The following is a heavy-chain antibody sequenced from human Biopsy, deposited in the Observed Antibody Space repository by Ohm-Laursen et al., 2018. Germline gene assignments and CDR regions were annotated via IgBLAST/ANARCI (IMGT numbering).Heavy chain of an antibody. D-gene: IGHD1-26*01. CDR2: IYHSGTI. Sequence: SETLSLPCTVSGVSISVDGYYWAWIRQLPGKGLDWIGYIYHSGTIYYNPSLKSRLTMSVDTYKNEFSLRLRSVTAADTAVYFFATFRASWDTTQGGDYWGQGTLVTVSS. V-gene: IGHV4-31*03. J-gene: IGHJ4*02. CDR3: ATFRASWDTTQGGDY. CDR1: GVSISVDGYY.